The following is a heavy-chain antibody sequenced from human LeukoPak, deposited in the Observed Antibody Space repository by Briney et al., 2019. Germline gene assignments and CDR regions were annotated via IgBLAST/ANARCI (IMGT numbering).Heavy chain of an antibody. Sequence: GGPLRLSCAASGFTFSSYRMNWLRQAPGKGLEWVSYISSSSSTIYYADSVKGRFTISRDNAKNSLYLQMNSLRDEDTAVYYCARVALDFWTPAFDYWGQGTLVTVSS. CDR3: ARVALDFWTPAFDY. CDR1: GFTFSSYR. V-gene: IGHV3-48*02. CDR2: ISSSSSTI. D-gene: IGHD3/OR15-3a*01. J-gene: IGHJ4*02.